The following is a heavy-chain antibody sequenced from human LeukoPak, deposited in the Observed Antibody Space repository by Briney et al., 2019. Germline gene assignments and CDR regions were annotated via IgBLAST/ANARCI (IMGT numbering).Heavy chain of an antibody. Sequence: GGSLRLSCAASGFTFSNHVMSWVRQAPGKGLEWVSLITTTGDTTYYADSVKGRFTISRDNSKNTLYLQMNGLRVEDTAVYYCANPWGPGWYFDLWGRGTLVTVSS. D-gene: IGHD7-27*01. V-gene: IGHV3-23*01. J-gene: IGHJ2*01. CDR3: ANPWGPGWYFDL. CDR1: GFTFSNHV. CDR2: ITTTGDTT.